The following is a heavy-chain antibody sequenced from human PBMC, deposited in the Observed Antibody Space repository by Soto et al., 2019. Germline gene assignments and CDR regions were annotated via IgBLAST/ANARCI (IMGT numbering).Heavy chain of an antibody. D-gene: IGHD3-9*01. Sequence: SVKVSCKASGGTFSSYAISGVRQAPGQGLEWMGGIIPIFGTAHYAQKFQGRVTITADESTSTAYMELSSLRSEDTAVYYCARVGANSGYYSAWGQGTLVTVSS. CDR3: ARVGANSGYYSA. CDR1: GGTFSSYA. J-gene: IGHJ5*02. CDR2: IIPIFGTA. V-gene: IGHV1-69*13.